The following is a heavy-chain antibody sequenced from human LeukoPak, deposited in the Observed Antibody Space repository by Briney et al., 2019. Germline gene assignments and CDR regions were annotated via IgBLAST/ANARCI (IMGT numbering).Heavy chain of an antibody. Sequence: GASVKVSCKAPGGTFSSYAISWVRQAPGQGLEWMGGIIPIFGTANYAQKFQGRVTITADESTSTAYMELSSLRSEDTAVYYCARGYIGYSYGSAFDYWGQGTLVTVSS. CDR2: IIPIFGTA. J-gene: IGHJ4*02. V-gene: IGHV1-69*13. D-gene: IGHD5-18*01. CDR1: GGTFSSYA. CDR3: ARGYIGYSYGSAFDY.